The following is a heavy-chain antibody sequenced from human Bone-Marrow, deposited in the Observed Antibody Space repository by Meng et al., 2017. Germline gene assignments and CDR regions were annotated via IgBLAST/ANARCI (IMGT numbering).Heavy chain of an antibody. CDR2: INTNTGNP. Sequence: VQLVQSGSELKKPGASVKVSCKAAGYTFTSNAVNWVRQAPGQGLEWMGWINTNTGNPTYAQGFTGRFVFSLDTSVSTAYLQISSLKAEDTAVYYCARGFTSDRGYSYGSPNWGQGTLVTVSS. CDR1: GYTFTSNA. J-gene: IGHJ4*02. CDR3: ARGFTSDRGYSYGSPN. V-gene: IGHV7-4-1*02. D-gene: IGHD5-18*01.